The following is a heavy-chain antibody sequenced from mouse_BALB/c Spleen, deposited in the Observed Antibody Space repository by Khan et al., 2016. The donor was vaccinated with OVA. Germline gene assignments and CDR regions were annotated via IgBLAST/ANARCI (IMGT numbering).Heavy chain of an antibody. J-gene: IGHJ4*01. CDR3: ARYASSPYYAIDY. CDR1: GYTFTNYV. Sequence: EVQLQESGPELVKPGASVKMSYKASGYTFTNYVMHWVKQKPGQGLEWMGYINPYNDGTKYNEKFKGKATLTSDKSSSTAYMELSSLTSEDSAVYYCARYASSPYYAIDYWGQGTSVTVSS. D-gene: IGHD1-1*01. V-gene: IGHV1S136*01. CDR2: INPYNDGT.